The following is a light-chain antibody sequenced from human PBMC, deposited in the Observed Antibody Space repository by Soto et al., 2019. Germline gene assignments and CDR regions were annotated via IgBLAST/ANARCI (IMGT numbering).Light chain of an antibody. CDR1: QSVSSSY. Sequence: IVLTQSPGALSLSPGERATLSCRASQSVSSSYLAWYQQKPGQAPRLLIYGASSRATGIPDRFSGSGSGTDFPLTISRLEPEDVAVYYCQQHGSSPRTFGQGTKVEIK. CDR2: GAS. J-gene: IGKJ1*01. V-gene: IGKV3-20*01. CDR3: QQHGSSPRT.